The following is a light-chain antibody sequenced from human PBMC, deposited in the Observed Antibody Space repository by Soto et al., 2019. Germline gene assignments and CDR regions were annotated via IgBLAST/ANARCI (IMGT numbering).Light chain of an antibody. CDR2: EVS. V-gene: IGLV2-8*01. CDR1: SSDVGGYKF. J-gene: IGLJ1*01. CDR3: SSYAGSNMGV. Sequence: QSVLTRPPSASGSPGQSVTISCTGTSSDVGGYKFVSWYQQHPGKAPKLIIYEVSQRPSGVPDRFSASKSGDTASLTVSGLRAEDEADYYCSSYAGSNMGVFGSGTKVTVL.